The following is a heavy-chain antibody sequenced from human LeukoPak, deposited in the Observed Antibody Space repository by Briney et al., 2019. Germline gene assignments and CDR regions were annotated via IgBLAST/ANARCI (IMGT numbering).Heavy chain of an antibody. CDR1: GGTFSSYA. J-gene: IGHJ6*03. CDR2: IIPIFGTA. CDR3: ARDWLGITAAGTGYYYYMDV. D-gene: IGHD6-13*01. V-gene: IGHV1-69*05. Sequence: ASVKVSCKASGGTFSSYAISWVRHAPGQGLEWMGRIIPIFGTANYAQKFQGGVTITTDESTSTAYMELSSLRSEDTAVYYCARDWLGITAAGTGYYYYMDVWGKGTTVTVSS.